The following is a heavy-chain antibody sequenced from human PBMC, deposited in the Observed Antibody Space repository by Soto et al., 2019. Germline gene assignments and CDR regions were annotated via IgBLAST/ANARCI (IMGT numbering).Heavy chain of an antibody. CDR1: GGSFSGYY. CDR3: ARRPSNPRYFQH. J-gene: IGHJ1*01. CDR2: INHSGST. V-gene: IGHV4-34*01. Sequence: QVQLQQWGAGLLKPSETLSLTCAVYGGSFSGYYWSWIRQPPGKGLEWIGEINHSGSTNYNPSLKIRVTISVDTSKNQFSRKLSSVTAADTAVYYCARRPSNPRYFQHWGQGTLVTVSS.